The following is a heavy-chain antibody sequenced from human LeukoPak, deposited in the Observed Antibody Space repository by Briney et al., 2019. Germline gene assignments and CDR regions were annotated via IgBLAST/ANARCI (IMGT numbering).Heavy chain of an antibody. D-gene: IGHD3-10*01. CDR3: AGSGGLANQGAVYY. J-gene: IGHJ4*02. CDR2: TYYRSKWYN. Sequence: SQTLSLTCAISGDSVSSNSAAWNWIRQSPSRGLEWLGRTYYRSKWYNDYAVSVKSRITINPDTSKNQFSLQLNSVTPEDTAVYYCAGSGGLANQGAVYYWGQGTLVTVSS. CDR1: GDSVSSNSAA. V-gene: IGHV6-1*01.